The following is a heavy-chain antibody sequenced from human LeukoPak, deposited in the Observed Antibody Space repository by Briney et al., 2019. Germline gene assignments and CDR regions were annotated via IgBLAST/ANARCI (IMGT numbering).Heavy chain of an antibody. D-gene: IGHD6-19*01. CDR2: IYYSGST. J-gene: IGHJ4*02. CDR3: AREVAVAGHLDY. V-gene: IGHV4-59*12. Sequence: KPSETLSLTCTVSGGSISGYYWSWIRQPPGKGLEWIGYIYYSGSTNYNPSLKSRVTISVDTPKNQFSLNLRSVTAADTAVYYCAREVAVAGHLDYWGQGTLVTVSS. CDR1: GGSISGYY.